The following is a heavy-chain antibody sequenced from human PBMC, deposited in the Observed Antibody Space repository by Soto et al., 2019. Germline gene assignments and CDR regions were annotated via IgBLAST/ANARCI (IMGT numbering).Heavy chain of an antibody. CDR2: ISYDGSNK. V-gene: IGHV3-30*18. Sequence: QVQLVESGGGVVQPGRSLRLSCAASGFTFSSYGMHWVRQAPGKGLEWVAVISYDGSNKYYADSVKGRFTISRDNSKNTLCLQMNSLRAEDTAVYYCAKDHCGGDCGYFDLWGRGTLVTVSS. CDR1: GFTFSSYG. CDR3: AKDHCGGDCGYFDL. D-gene: IGHD2-21*02. J-gene: IGHJ2*01.